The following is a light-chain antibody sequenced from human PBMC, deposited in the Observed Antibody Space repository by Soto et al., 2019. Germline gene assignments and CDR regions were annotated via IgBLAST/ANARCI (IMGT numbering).Light chain of an antibody. Sequence: EIVLTQSPGTLSLSPGERATLSCRASQSVRTSYLAWYQHKPGQAPRLLIYGASRRATGVPDRFSGSGSGRDYTLTISRLEPEDFAVYYCQHYGSSRTFGQGTKVEIK. CDR1: QSVRTSY. CDR2: GAS. CDR3: QHYGSSRT. V-gene: IGKV3-20*01. J-gene: IGKJ1*01.